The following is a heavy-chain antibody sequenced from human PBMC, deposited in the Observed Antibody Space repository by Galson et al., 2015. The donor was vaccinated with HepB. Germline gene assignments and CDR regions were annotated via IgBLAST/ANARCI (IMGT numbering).Heavy chain of an antibody. V-gene: IGHV3-48*01. Sequence: SLRLSCAAPGFTFSSYSMSWVRQAPGKGLEWVSYIRSSGTTIYYADSVRGRFTISRDDAKNSLYLQMNSLRVEDTAVYFCTRWGGDYVRSFDPWGQGTLVTVSS. CDR2: IRSSGTTI. D-gene: IGHD3-10*02. J-gene: IGHJ5*02. CDR1: GFTFSSYS. CDR3: TRWGGDYVRSFDP.